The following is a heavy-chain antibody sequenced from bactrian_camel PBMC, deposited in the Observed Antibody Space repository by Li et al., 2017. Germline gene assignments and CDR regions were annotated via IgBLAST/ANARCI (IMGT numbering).Heavy chain of an antibody. Sequence: DVQLVESGGGLVQPGESLRLSCEASGFTLSNYGMSWVRQAPGKGLEWVSSIGAGRTYYADSVKGRFTISQDNAKTTVYLQMNNLTPEDTAIYYCAAGGHTIATVLQFMRARPVYYHWAQGTQVTVS. CDR1: GFTLSNYG. CDR2: IGAGRT. D-gene: IGHD4*01. J-gene: IGHJ4*01. V-gene: IGHV3S40*01. CDR3: AAGGHTIATVLQFMRARPVYYH.